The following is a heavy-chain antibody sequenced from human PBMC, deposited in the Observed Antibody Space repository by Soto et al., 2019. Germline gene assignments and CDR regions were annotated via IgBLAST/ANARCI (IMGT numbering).Heavy chain of an antibody. V-gene: IGHV4-34*01. D-gene: IGHD3-22*01. CDR2: INHSGST. CDR1: GGSFSGYY. J-gene: IGHJ5*02. Sequence: PSETLSLTCAVYGGSFSGYYWSWIRQPPGKGLEWIGEINHSGSTNYNPSLKSRVTISVDTSKNQFSLKLSSVTAADTAVYYCPRESYYDSSGYYSYNWFDPWGQGTLVTVSS. CDR3: PRESYYDSSGYYSYNWFDP.